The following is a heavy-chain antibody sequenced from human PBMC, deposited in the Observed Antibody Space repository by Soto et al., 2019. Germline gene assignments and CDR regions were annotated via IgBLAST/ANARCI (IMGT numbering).Heavy chain of an antibody. CDR1: GDSISSYY. D-gene: IGHD4-17*01. J-gene: IGHJ4*02. Sequence: PSETLSLTWAVTGDSISSYYCVWIRQPPGKGLEWIGYIYYSGSTNYNPSLKSRVTISVDTSKNQFSLKLSSVTAADTAVYYCARRYGTTFDYWGQGTLVTV. V-gene: IGHV4-59*01. CDR3: ARRYGTTFDY. CDR2: IYYSGST.